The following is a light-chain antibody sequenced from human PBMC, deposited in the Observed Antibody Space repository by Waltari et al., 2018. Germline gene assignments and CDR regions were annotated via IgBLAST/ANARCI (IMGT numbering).Light chain of an antibody. V-gene: IGKV3-20*01. CDR2: RAS. CDR1: QSIYSTY. J-gene: IGKJ1*01. Sequence: EIVLTQSPGTLSLSPGERATLSCRASQSIYSTYLPWYQQKPGQSPRPLIYRASNRATGVPDRFSGSGSGTDFTLTISRLEPEDFAVFYCQQYGSSPRTFGQGTTVEIK. CDR3: QQYGSSPRT.